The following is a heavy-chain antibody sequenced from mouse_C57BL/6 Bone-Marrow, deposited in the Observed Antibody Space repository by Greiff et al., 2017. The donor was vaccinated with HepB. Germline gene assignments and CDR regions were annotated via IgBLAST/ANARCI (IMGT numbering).Heavy chain of an antibody. CDR2: IHPNSGST. CDR1: GYTFTSYW. V-gene: IGHV1-64*01. Sequence: QVQLQQSGAELVKPGASVKLSCKASGYTFTSYWMHWVNQRPGQGLEWIGMIHPNSGSTNYNEKFKSKATLTVDKSSSTAYMQLSSLTSEDSAVYYCGGSAQQDYWGQGTTLTVSS. J-gene: IGHJ2*01. CDR3: GGSAQQDY.